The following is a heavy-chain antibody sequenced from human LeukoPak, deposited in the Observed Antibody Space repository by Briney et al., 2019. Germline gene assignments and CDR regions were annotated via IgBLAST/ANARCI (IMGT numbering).Heavy chain of an antibody. Sequence: GGSLRLSCAASGFTFSNYAISWVRQAPGKGLEWVSGVTGDGRYTFYADSVKGRFTVSRDNSKNTMYLQMNSLRVEDTALYYCAKDTGYDLLLDYWGQGTLVTVSS. CDR2: VTGDGRYT. CDR1: GFTFSNYA. J-gene: IGHJ4*02. D-gene: IGHD5-12*01. CDR3: AKDTGYDLLLDY. V-gene: IGHV3-23*01.